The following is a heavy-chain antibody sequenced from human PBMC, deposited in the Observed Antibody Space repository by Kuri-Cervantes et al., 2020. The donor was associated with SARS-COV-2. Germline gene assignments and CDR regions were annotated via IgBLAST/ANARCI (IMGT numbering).Heavy chain of an antibody. CDR3: AKNYYGSGSYYQDYYYYGMDV. J-gene: IGHJ6*02. V-gene: IGHV3-23*03. CDR1: GFTFSRHA. CDR2: IYSGGSST. Sequence: GESLKISCAASGFTFSRHAMSWVRQAPGKGLEWVSVIYSGGSSTYYADSVKGRLTIPRDNSKNTLYLQMNSLRAEDTAVYYCAKNYYGSGSYYQDYYYYGMDVWGQGTTVTVSS. D-gene: IGHD3-10*01.